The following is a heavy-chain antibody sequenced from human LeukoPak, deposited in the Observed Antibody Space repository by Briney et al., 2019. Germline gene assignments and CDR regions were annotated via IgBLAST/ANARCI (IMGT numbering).Heavy chain of an antibody. CDR1: IGSISSSKW. V-gene: IGHV4-4*02. Sequence: PSETLSLTCSVSIGSISSSKWWSWVRQSPVKGLEWIGEIYLYGTTNYNPSFTSRVTMSVDRSRNQFSLKLTSVTAADTALYYCVRDGSSRYTDPNWDFDLWGRGTLVTVSS. CDR3: VRDGSSRYTDPNWDFDL. D-gene: IGHD6-13*01. J-gene: IGHJ2*01. CDR2: IYLYGTT.